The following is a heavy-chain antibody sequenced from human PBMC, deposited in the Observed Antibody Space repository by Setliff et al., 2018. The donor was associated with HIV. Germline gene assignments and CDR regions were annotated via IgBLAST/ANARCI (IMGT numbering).Heavy chain of an antibody. J-gene: IGHJ6*02. CDR2: IYHSGST. V-gene: IGHV4-38-2*01. Sequence: PSETLSLTCAVSGYSISSGYYWGWIRQPPGKGLEWIGSIYHSGSTYYNPSLKSRVTISVDTSKNQFSLKLSSVTAADTAVYYCARQYNRQYGMDVWGQGTTVPVSS. CDR1: GYSISSGYY. CDR3: ARQYNRQYGMDV. D-gene: IGHD1-20*01.